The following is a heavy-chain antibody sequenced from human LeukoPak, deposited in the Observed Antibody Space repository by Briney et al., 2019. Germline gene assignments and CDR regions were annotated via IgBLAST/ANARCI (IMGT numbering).Heavy chain of an antibody. CDR3: ARDSSGSWPNWFDP. V-gene: IGHV3-30-3*01. D-gene: IGHD6-13*01. J-gene: IGHJ5*02. CDR1: GFTFSTYT. Sequence: PGTSLRLSCAASGFTFSTYTMHWVRQAPGKGLELLAVISYDGSNKYYADSVKGRFTISRDNSKNTLYLQMSSLRGEDTAVYYCARDSSGSWPNWFDPWGQGTLVTVSS. CDR2: ISYDGSNK.